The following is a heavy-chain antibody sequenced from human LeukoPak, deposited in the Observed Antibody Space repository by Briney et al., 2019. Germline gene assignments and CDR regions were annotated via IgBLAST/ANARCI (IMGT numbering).Heavy chain of an antibody. D-gene: IGHD6-13*01. CDR2: IYHSGTT. CDR1: GGSISSGGYS. CDR3: ARGYSSSWYFNWFDP. V-gene: IGHV4-30-2*03. J-gene: IGHJ5*02. Sequence: SETLSLTCAVSGGSISSGGYSWNWIRQPPGKGLEWIGSIYHSGTTYYNPSLKSRVTMSVDTSKNQFSLKLTSVTAADTAVYYCARGYSSSWYFNWFDPWGQGTLVTVSS.